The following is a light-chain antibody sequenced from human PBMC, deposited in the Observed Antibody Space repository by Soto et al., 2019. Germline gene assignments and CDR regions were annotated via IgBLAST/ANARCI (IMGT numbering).Light chain of an antibody. CDR1: QIVSSSY. CDR3: QQYGNSPRYT. V-gene: IGKV3-20*01. J-gene: IGKJ2*01. Sequence: PGDRATLSCRASQIVSSSYLTWYQQKPGQAPRLLIYGASSRATGIPDRFSGSGSGTDFTLTINKLEPEDFAVYYCQQYGNSPRYTFGQGTKLEIK. CDR2: GAS.